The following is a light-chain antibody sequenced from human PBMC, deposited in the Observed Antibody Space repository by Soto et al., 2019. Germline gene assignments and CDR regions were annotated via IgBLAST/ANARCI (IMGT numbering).Light chain of an antibody. CDR1: QGISNY. V-gene: IGKV1-27*01. CDR2: GAS. CDR3: QKYNSAPLT. Sequence: DVQMTQSPSSLSASVGDRVTITCRPSQGISNYLAWYQQKPGKVPKLLIYGASTLQSGVSSRFRGSGSGTDFTLTISSLQPEDVATYYCQKYNSAPLTFGGGTKVEIK. J-gene: IGKJ4*01.